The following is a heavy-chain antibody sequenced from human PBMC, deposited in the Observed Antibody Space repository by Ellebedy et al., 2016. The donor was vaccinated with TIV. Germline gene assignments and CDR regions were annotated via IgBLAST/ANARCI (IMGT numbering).Heavy chain of an antibody. J-gene: IGHJ5*02. CDR1: GFTFRSYW. D-gene: IGHD4-17*01. Sequence: GGSLRLSCAASGFTFRSYWMSWVRQAPGKGLEWVANIYQDGSEKYYVDSVKGRFTISRDNAKNSLYLQMNSLRVEDKAVYYCARRGSYGDYAVQINNWFDRWGQGTLVTVYS. CDR2: IYQDGSEK. CDR3: ARRGSYGDYAVQINNWFDR. V-gene: IGHV3-7*01.